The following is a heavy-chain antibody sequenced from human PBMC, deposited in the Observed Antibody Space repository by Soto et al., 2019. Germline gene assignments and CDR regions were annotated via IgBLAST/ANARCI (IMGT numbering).Heavy chain of an antibody. CDR2: IIPILGIA. D-gene: IGHD5-18*01. V-gene: IGHV1-69*02. CDR3: ARALRGYSYGLDY. J-gene: IGHJ4*02. CDR1: GGTFSSYT. Sequence: SVKVSCKASGGTFSSYTISWVRQAPGQGLEWMGRIIPILGIANYAQKFQGRVTITADKSTSTAYMELSSLRSEDTAVYYCARALRGYSYGLDYWGQGTLVTVSS.